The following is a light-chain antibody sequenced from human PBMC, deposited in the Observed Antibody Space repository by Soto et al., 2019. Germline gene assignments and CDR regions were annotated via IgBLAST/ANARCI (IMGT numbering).Light chain of an antibody. CDR2: EVS. CDR3: NSYTNTSAGWV. J-gene: IGLJ3*02. V-gene: IGLV2-14*01. CDR1: SSDVGGSNY. Sequence: QSALTQPASVSGSPGQAITISCTGTSSDVGGSNYVSWYQQHPGKPPKLILFEVSNRPSRVSDRFSGSKSGNTASLAISSLEAEDEAHYYCNSYTNTSAGWVFGGGTKLTVL.